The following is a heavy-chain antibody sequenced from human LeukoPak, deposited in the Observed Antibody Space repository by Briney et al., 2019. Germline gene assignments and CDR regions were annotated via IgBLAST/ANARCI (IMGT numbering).Heavy chain of an antibody. CDR2: ISYDGSNK. CDR3: ARGMTTVTTASAFDI. D-gene: IGHD4-17*01. CDR1: GFTSSSYG. V-gene: IGHV3-30*03. J-gene: IGHJ3*02. Sequence: PGGSLRLPCAASGFTSSSYGMHWVRQAPGKGLEWVAVISYDGSNKYYADSVKGRFTISRDNSKNTLYPQMNSLRAEDTAVYYCARGMTTVTTASAFDIWGQGTMVTVSS.